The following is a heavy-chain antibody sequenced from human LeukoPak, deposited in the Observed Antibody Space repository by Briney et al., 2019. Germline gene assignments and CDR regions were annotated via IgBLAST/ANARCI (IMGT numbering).Heavy chain of an antibody. Sequence: PSETLSLTCTVSGGSISSGGYYWSWIRQPPGKGLEWIGRIYTSGITNYNPSLKSRVTISADTSKNQFSLKLRSVTAADTAVYYCARDSSLDIWGPGTMVTVSS. V-gene: IGHV4-61*02. J-gene: IGHJ3*02. CDR3: ARDSSLDI. D-gene: IGHD6-13*01. CDR2: IYTSGIT. CDR1: GGSISSGGYY.